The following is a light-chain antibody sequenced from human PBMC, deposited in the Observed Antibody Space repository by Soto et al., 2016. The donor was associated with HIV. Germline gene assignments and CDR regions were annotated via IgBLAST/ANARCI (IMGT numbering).Light chain of an antibody. J-gene: IGLJ3*02. Sequence: SSELTQDPAVSVALGQTARITCQGDSLRSYYASWYQQKPGQAPILVIYGKNNRPSGIPDRFSGSSSGNTASLTITGAQAEDEADYYCNSRDSSGNRWVFGGGTKLTVL. CDR3: NSRDSSGNRWV. CDR1: SLRSYY. CDR2: GKN. V-gene: IGLV3-19*01.